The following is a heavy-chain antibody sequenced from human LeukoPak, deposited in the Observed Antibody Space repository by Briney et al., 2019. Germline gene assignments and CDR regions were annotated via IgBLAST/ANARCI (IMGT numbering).Heavy chain of an antibody. CDR3: TTDGYGDYYGMDV. Sequence: PGGSLRLSCAASGFTFNNAWMNWVRQAPGKGLEWVGRIKSKTDGGTTDYAAPVKGRFTISRDDSKNTLYLQMNSLKTEDTAVYYCTTDGYGDYYGMDVWGQGTTVTVSS. V-gene: IGHV3-15*01. CDR2: IKSKTDGGTT. D-gene: IGHD4-17*01. CDR1: GFTFNNAW. J-gene: IGHJ6*02.